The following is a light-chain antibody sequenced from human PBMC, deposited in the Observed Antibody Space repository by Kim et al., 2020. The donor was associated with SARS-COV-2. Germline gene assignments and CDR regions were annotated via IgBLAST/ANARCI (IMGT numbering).Light chain of an antibody. CDR3: QQTYTTPQT. Sequence: DIQMTQSPSSLSASVGDRVTITCRASQTISTHLNWYQQKPGKAPRLLIYATSNLQSGVPSRFSGSGSGTDFTLTISSLQPEDFATYYCQQTYTTPQTFGQGTKVDI. CDR1: QTISTH. CDR2: ATS. V-gene: IGKV1-39*01. J-gene: IGKJ1*01.